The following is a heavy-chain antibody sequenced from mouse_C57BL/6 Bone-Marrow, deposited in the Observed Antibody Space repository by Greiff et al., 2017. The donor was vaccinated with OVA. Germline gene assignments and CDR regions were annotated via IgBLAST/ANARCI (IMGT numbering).Heavy chain of an antibody. J-gene: IGHJ3*01. Sequence: EVKLVESGGGLVQPGGSLSLSCAASGFTFTDYYMSWVRQTPGKALEWLGFIRNKANGYTTEYSASVKGRFTISRDNSQSILYLQMNALRAEDSATYYCASSISRWGQGTLVTVSA. CDR3: ASSISR. CDR1: GFTFTDYY. V-gene: IGHV7-3*01. CDR2: IRNKANGYTT.